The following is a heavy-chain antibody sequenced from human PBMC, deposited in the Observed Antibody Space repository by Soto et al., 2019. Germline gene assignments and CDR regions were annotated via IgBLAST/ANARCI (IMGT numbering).Heavy chain of an antibody. Sequence: QVQLQESGPGLVKPSATLSLSCSVSGGSLSDYYWSWIRQPPGKGLEWIGCIYYSGSTYFNPSLKSRVTMSVDTSTNQVSLRLTSVTAADTAIYYCARMRPTGWHDYYYYGMDVWGQGTTVTVSS. J-gene: IGHJ6*02. CDR3: ARMRPTGWHDYYYYGMDV. D-gene: IGHD6-19*01. CDR2: IYYSGST. V-gene: IGHV4-59*01. CDR1: GGSLSDYY.